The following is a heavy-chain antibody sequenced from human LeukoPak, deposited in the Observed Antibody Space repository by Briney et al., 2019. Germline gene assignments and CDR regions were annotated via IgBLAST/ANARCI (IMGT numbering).Heavy chain of an antibody. V-gene: IGHV4-39*01. CDR3: ARLDYYASGSIDY. CDR2: IYYSGST. D-gene: IGHD3-10*01. J-gene: IGHJ4*02. CDR1: GGSISSSSYY. Sequence: SETLSLTCTVSGGSISSSSYYWCWIRQRPGKGLEWIGSIYYSGSTYYNPSLKSRVTISVDTSKNQFSLKLSSVTAADTAVYYCARLDYYASGSIDYWGQGTLVTVSS.